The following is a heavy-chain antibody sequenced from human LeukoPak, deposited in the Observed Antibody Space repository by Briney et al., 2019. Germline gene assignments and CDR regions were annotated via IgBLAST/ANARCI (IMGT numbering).Heavy chain of an antibody. CDR2: IYYSGST. D-gene: IGHD5-12*01. J-gene: IGHJ5*02. CDR1: GGSISSYY. V-gene: IGHV4-59*08. CDR3: ARASAGYGVWFDP. Sequence: PSETLSLTCTVSGGSISSYYWSWIRQPPGKGLEWIGYIYYSGSTNYNPSLKSRVTISVDTSKNQFSLKLSSVTAADTAVYYCARASAGYGVWFDPWGQGTLVTVSS.